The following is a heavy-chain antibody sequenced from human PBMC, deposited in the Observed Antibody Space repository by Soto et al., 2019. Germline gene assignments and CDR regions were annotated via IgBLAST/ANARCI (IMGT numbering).Heavy chain of an antibody. Sequence: SQTLSLTCAISGDSVSSNSAAWNWIRQSPSRGLEWLGRTYYRSKWYNDYAVSVKSRITINPDTSKNQFSLQLNSVTPEDTAVYYCARDLTAYYDFWSGYPALYYYYYVIDVWGQGTTVTVSS. V-gene: IGHV6-1*01. CDR2: TYYRSKWYN. CDR3: ARDLTAYYDFWSGYPALYYYYYVIDV. CDR1: GDSVSSNSAA. J-gene: IGHJ6*02. D-gene: IGHD3-3*01.